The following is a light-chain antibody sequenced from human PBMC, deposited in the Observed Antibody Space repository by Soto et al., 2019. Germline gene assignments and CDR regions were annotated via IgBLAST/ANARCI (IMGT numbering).Light chain of an antibody. CDR2: DVS. V-gene: IGLV2-14*01. CDR1: SSDGGGYNY. J-gene: IGLJ1*01. CDR3: SSYTSSSAIYV. Sequence: QSALTQPASVSGSPGQSITISCTGTSSDGGGYNYVSWYQQHPGKAPKLMIYDVSNRPSGVSNRFSGSKSGNTASLTISGLQAEDEADYYCSSYTSSSAIYVFGTGTKLTVL.